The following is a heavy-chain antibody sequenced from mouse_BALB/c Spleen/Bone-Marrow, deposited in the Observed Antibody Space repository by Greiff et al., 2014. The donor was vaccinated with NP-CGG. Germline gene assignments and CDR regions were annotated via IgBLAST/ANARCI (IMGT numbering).Heavy chain of an antibody. Sequence: EVKLMESGAELVKPGASVKLSCTASGFNIKDTYMQWVKQRPEQGLGWIGRIDPANGNTKYDPKFRGKATITADTSSNTAYLQLSSLTAEDTAVYYCASYYYGSSSFAYWGQGTLVTVSA. CDR2: IDPANGNT. V-gene: IGHV14-3*02. D-gene: IGHD1-1*01. J-gene: IGHJ3*01. CDR3: ASYYYGSSSFAY. CDR1: GFNIKDTY.